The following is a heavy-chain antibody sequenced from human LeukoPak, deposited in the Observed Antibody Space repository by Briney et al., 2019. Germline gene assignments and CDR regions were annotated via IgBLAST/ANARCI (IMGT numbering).Heavy chain of an antibody. J-gene: IGHJ4*02. CDR1: CYTFTSFG. V-gene: IGHV1-18*01. CDR2: SNTNTGNT. CDR3: ARDGSSSWYQN. D-gene: IGHD6-13*01. Sequence: ASVKVSCKASCYTFTSFGISWVRQAPGQGLEWVGWSNTNTGNTNYAQKFQGRVTMTTDTSTSTAYMEVRSLRSDDTAVYYCARDGSSSWYQNWGQGTLVTVSS.